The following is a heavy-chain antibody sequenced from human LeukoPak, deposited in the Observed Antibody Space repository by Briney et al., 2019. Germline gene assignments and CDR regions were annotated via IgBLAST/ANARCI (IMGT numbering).Heavy chain of an antibody. V-gene: IGHV4-34*01. Sequence: SETLPLTCAVYGGSFSGYYWSWIRQPPGKGLEWIGEINHSGSTNYNPSLKSRVTISVDTSKNQFSLKLSSVTAADTAVYYCARNYYYYYYMDVWGKGTTVTVSS. CDR2: INHSGST. CDR3: ARNYYYYYYMDV. J-gene: IGHJ6*03. CDR1: GGSFSGYY.